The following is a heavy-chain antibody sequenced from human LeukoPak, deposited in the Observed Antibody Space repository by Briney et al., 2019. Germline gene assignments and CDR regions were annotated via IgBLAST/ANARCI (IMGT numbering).Heavy chain of an antibody. J-gene: IGHJ4*02. CDR2: IKSKTDGGTR. CDR3: TTDYVWGSYEVY. Sequence: PGGSLRLSCAASGFTFSSYWMHWVRQAPGKGLEWVGRIKSKTDGGTRDSAAPVKGRSTISRHDSKNTLYLQMNSLKTEDTGIYYCTTDYVWGSYEVYWGQGTLVTVSS. CDR1: GFTFSSYW. D-gene: IGHD3-16*01. V-gene: IGHV3-15*01.